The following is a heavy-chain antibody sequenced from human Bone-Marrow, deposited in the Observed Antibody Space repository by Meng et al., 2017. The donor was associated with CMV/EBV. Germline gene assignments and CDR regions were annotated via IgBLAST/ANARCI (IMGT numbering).Heavy chain of an antibody. Sequence: ASVKVSCKASGYTFTSYGISWVRQAPGQGLECMGWISAYNGNTNYAQKLQGRVTITTDESTSTAYMELSSMRSEDTAVYYCAREKDIVVVPAAPSGFYYYGMDVWGQGTTVTVSS. D-gene: IGHD2-2*01. CDR1: GYTFTSYG. CDR2: ISAYNGNT. CDR3: AREKDIVVVPAAPSGFYYYGMDV. V-gene: IGHV1-18*04. J-gene: IGHJ6*02.